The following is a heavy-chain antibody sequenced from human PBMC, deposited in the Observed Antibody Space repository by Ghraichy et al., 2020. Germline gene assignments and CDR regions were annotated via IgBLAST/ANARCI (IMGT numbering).Heavy chain of an antibody. Sequence: SETLSLTCVVSGYSIRSDYYWGWIRQPPGKALEWIALIYHRGATYYNPSLTSRVTMSVDPSKSQFSLKLSSVTAADTAVYYCARYIGNSRFFFDYWGQGTLVSVSS. CDR2: IYHRGAT. D-gene: IGHD4-23*01. CDR3: ARYIGNSRFFFDY. CDR1: GYSIRSDYY. V-gene: IGHV4-38-2*01. J-gene: IGHJ4*02.